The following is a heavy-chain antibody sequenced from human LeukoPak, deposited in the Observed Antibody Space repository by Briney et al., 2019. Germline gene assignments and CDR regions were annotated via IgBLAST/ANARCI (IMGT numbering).Heavy chain of an antibody. CDR3: ARDGDYYGSGTTPAAFDY. J-gene: IGHJ4*02. CDR1: GYTFTSYY. CDR2: INPSGGST. Sequence: ASVKVSCKASGYTFTSYYMHWVRQAPGQGLEWMGIINPSGGSTSYAQKFQGRVTMTTDTSTSTAYMELRSLRSDDTAVYYCARDGDYYGSGTTPAAFDYWGQGTLVTVSS. V-gene: IGHV1-46*01. D-gene: IGHD3-10*01.